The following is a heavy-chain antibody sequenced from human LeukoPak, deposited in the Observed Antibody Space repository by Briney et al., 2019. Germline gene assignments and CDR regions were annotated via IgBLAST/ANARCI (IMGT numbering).Heavy chain of an antibody. CDR3: ARGGSIAARPIDY. J-gene: IGHJ4*02. D-gene: IGHD6-13*01. Sequence: TGGSLRLSCAASGFTFSSYAMHWVRQAPGKGLEYVSAISSNGGSTYYANSVKGRFTISRDNSKNTLFLQMGSLRAEGMAVYYCARGGSIAARPIDYWGQGTLVTVSS. V-gene: IGHV3-64*01. CDR2: ISSNGGST. CDR1: GFTFSSYA.